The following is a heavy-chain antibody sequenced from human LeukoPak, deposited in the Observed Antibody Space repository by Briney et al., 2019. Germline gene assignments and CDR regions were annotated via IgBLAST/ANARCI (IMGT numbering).Heavy chain of an antibody. Sequence: SETLSLTCTVSGGSISSYYWSWIRQTPGKGLEWIGYIYYSGSTNYNPSLKSRVTISVDTSKNQFSPKLSSVTAADTAVYYCARGWGSSSGFDYWGQGTLVTVSS. V-gene: IGHV4-59*01. CDR2: IYYSGST. CDR3: ARGWGSSSGFDY. D-gene: IGHD6-6*01. J-gene: IGHJ4*02. CDR1: GGSISSYY.